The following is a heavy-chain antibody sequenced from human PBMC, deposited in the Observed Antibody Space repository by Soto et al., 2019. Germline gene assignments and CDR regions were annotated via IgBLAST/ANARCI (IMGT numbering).Heavy chain of an antibody. CDR2: IYYSGST. V-gene: IGHV4-59*01. CDR3: ARVGVVDCTNGVCSATPFGY. Sequence: QVQLQESGPGLVKPSETLSLTCTVSGGSISSYYWSWIRQPPGKGLEWIGYIYYSGSTNYNPSLKSRVTISIDTCKNQFSLKLSSVTAADTAVYYCARVGVVDCTNGVCSATPFGYWGQRSLVAVAS. CDR1: GGSISSYY. J-gene: IGHJ4*02. D-gene: IGHD2-8*01.